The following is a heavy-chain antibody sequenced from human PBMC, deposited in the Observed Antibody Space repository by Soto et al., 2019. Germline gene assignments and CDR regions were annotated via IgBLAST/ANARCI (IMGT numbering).Heavy chain of an antibody. CDR3: ARDRFLEWLSRDYYYGMDV. J-gene: IGHJ6*02. CDR2: IYYSGST. Sequence: SETLSLTCTVSGGSISSGDYYWSWIRQPPGKGLEWIGYIYYSGSTYYNPSLKSRVTISVDTSKNQFSLKLSSVTAADTAVYYCARDRFLEWLSRDYYYGMDVWGQGTTVTVSS. V-gene: IGHV4-30-4*01. CDR1: GGSISSGDYY. D-gene: IGHD3-3*01.